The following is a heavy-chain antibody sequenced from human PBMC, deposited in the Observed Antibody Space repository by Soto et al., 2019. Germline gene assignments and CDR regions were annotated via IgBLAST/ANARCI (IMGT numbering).Heavy chain of an antibody. V-gene: IGHV4-39*01. Sequence: QLQLQESGPGLVKPSETLSLTCSVSGGSISSNNHYWGWIRQTPGKGLEWIGSIYYSGSTYYNPSLKSRVTISVDTSKNQSSLKLTSVTAADTAVYYCARQGITMIVVVVTDNWLDPWGQGTLVTVSS. J-gene: IGHJ5*02. D-gene: IGHD3-22*01. CDR3: ARQGITMIVVVVTDNWLDP. CDR1: GGSISSNNHY. CDR2: IYYSGST.